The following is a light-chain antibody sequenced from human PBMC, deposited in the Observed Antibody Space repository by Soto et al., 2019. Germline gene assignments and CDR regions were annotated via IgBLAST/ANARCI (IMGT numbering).Light chain of an antibody. V-gene: IGKV3-20*01. CDR2: GAS. Sequence: DIVFTQSPCTLSLSPLERATLSCRAQNGAINELAWYQQKPGQAPRLLIYGASSRATGVPDRFSGSGSGTDFTLTISRLEPEDFAVYYCQQYDSSPKKFGQGTKGDIK. CDR1: QNGAINE. CDR3: QQYDSSPKK. J-gene: IGKJ1*01.